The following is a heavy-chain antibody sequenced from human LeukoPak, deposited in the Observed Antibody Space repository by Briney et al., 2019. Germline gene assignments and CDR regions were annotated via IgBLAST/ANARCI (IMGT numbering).Heavy chain of an antibody. V-gene: IGHV3-13*04. CDR3: ARGRSGWFFDY. Sequence: GGSLRLSCAASGFTFSSYDMHWVRQAPGKGLEWVSAIGTAGDTYYPGSVKGRFTISRENAKNSLYLQMNSLRAGDTAVYYCARGRSGWFFDYWGQGTLVTVSS. J-gene: IGHJ4*02. D-gene: IGHD6-19*01. CDR2: IGTAGDT. CDR1: GFTFSSYD.